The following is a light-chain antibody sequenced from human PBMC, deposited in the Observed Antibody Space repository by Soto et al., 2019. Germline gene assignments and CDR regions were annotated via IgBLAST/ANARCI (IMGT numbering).Light chain of an antibody. CDR2: WAS. Sequence: DIVMTQSPASLAVSLGERATINCKSSQRVLYSSNNKNYLAWYQQKPGQPPKLLIYWASTRESWVPDRFSGSGSGTDFTLTISSLQAEDVAVYYCQQYYATPPYTFGQGTKVEIK. CDR3: QQYYATPPYT. J-gene: IGKJ2*01. V-gene: IGKV4-1*01. CDR1: QRVLYSSNNKNY.